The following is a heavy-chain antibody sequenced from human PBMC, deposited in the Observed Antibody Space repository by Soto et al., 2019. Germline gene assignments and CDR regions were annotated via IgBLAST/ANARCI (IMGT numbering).Heavy chain of an antibody. CDR3: ARTIQLGLFDY. D-gene: IGHD5-18*01. V-gene: IGHV3-74*01. J-gene: IGHJ4*02. CDR2: INSDGSST. Sequence: GGSLRLSCAASGFTFSSYWMHWVRQAPGKGLVWVSRINSDGSSTSYADSVKGRFTISRDNAKNTLYLQMNSLRAEDTAVYYCARTIQLGLFDYWGQGTLVTVSS. CDR1: GFTFSSYW.